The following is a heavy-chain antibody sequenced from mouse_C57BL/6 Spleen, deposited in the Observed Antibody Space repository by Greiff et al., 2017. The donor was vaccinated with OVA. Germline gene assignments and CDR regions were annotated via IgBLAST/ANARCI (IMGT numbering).Heavy chain of an antibody. CDR1: GYTFTSYW. CDR2: IYPSDSET. J-gene: IGHJ3*01. D-gene: IGHD2-3*01. Sequence: VQLQQPGAELVRPGSSVKLSCKASGYTFTSYWMDWVKHRPGQGLEWIGNIYPSDSETHYNQKFKDKATLTVDKSSSTAYMQLSSLTSEDSAVYYCARDGYYPFAYWGQGTLVTVSA. V-gene: IGHV1-61*01. CDR3: ARDGYYPFAY.